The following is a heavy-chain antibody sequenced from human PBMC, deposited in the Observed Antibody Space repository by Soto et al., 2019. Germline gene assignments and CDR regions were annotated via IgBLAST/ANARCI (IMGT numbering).Heavy chain of an antibody. J-gene: IGHJ6*02. D-gene: IGHD5-12*01. Sequence: QVQLVQSGAEVKKPGSSVKVSCKASGGTFSSYAISWVRQAPGQGLEWMGGIIPIFGTANYAQKFQGRVTITADESPRPAYMELRSLRSEDTAVYYCASSGGYLRFRMDVWGQGTTVTVSS. CDR1: GGTFSSYA. CDR3: ASSGGYLRFRMDV. V-gene: IGHV1-69*12. CDR2: IIPIFGTA.